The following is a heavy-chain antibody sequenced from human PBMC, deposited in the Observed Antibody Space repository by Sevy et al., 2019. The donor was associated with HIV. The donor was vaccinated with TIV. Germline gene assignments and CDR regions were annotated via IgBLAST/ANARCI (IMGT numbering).Heavy chain of an antibody. D-gene: IGHD6-6*01. V-gene: IGHV3-30-3*01. J-gene: IGHJ4*02. CDR3: ARARSSSRGYFDY. Sequence: GGSLRLSCAASGFTFSSYAMHWVRQAPGKGLEWVAVISYDGSKKYYADSVKGRFTISRDNSKNTLYLQMNSLRAEDTAVYYCARARSSSRGYFDYWGQGTLVTVSS. CDR1: GFTFSSYA. CDR2: ISYDGSKK.